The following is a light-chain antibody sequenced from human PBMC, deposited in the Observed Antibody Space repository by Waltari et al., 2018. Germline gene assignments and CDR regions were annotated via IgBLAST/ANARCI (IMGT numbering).Light chain of an antibody. CDR1: QSVLYRSNNKNC. CDR2: WTS. Sequence: DIVMTQSPDSLAVSLGERANINCKSSQSVLYRSNNKNCFAWYQQKPGQSPKLLIYWTSTRESGVPDRFSGGGSGTDFTLTISSLQAEDVAVYYCQQYYTTPPTFGGGTKVEIK. CDR3: QQYYTTPPT. J-gene: IGKJ4*01. V-gene: IGKV4-1*01.